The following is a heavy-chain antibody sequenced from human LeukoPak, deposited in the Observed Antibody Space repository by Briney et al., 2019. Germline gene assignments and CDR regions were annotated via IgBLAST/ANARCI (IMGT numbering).Heavy chain of an antibody. J-gene: IGHJ6*02. CDR3: AYSTLSPAGGMDV. CDR1: GSTVSNKY. D-gene: IGHD2/OR15-2a*01. V-gene: IGHV3-66*01. Sequence: GGSLRLSCAASGSTVSNKYMSWVRQAPGRGLEWVSVIYSGGSTYYADSVKGRFSISRDKSKNTLYLQMDSLRAEDTALYYCAYSTLSPAGGMDVWGQGTTVTVSS. CDR2: IYSGGST.